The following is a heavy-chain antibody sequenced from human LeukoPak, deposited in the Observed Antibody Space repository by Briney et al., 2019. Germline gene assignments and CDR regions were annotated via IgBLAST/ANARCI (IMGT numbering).Heavy chain of an antibody. Sequence: GGSLRLSCAASGFTFSIYAMHWVRQAPGKGLEWVAIISYDGGNKYYADSVKGRFTISRDNSKNTLYLQMNSLRAEDTAVYYCAKDRITMIVVVTAAGFDYWGQGTLVTVSS. CDR3: AKDRITMIVVVTAAGFDY. CDR2: ISYDGGNK. CDR1: GFTFSIYA. V-gene: IGHV3-30*04. D-gene: IGHD3-22*01. J-gene: IGHJ4*02.